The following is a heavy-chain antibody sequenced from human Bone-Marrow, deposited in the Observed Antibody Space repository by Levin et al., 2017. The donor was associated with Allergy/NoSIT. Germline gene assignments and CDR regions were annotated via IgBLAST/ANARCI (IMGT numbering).Heavy chain of an antibody. CDR1: GFTFSSYA. J-gene: IGHJ4*02. CDR3: AKEGLAVAGYYFDS. Sequence: LSLTCAASGFTFSSYAMSWVRQAPGKGLEWVSSISGSGTITHYAESLKGRFTISRDISKNMLHLQMNSLRAEDTAIYFCAKEGLAVAGYYFDSWGQGTLVTVSS. V-gene: IGHV3-23*01. CDR2: ISGSGTIT. D-gene: IGHD6-19*01.